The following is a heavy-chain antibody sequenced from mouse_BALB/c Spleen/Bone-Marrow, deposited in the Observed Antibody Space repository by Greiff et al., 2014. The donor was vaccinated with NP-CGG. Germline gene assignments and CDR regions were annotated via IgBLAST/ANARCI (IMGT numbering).Heavy chain of an antibody. CDR1: GFNIKDTY. CDR2: IDPANGNT. D-gene: IGHD1-1*01. Sequence: VQLQQSGAELVKPGASVKLSCTASGFNIKDTYMHWVKQRPEQGLEWIGRIDPANGNTTYDPKFQGKATITADTSSNTAYLQLSSLTSEDTAVYYCASYYYGSSSFAYWGQGTLVTVSA. CDR3: ASYYYGSSSFAY. J-gene: IGHJ3*01. V-gene: IGHV14-3*02.